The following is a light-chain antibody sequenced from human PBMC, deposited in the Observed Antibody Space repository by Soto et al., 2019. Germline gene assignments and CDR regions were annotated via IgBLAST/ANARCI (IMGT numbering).Light chain of an antibody. J-gene: IGKJ2*01. Sequence: EIVLTQSPGTLSLSPGERATLSCRASQSVNRHYLAWYQKKPGQAPRLLIYGSSRTATGIPDRFSGGGSGTDFTLTISRLEPEDFAVYYCQQYGSSPYTFGQGTKLEIK. CDR2: GSS. CDR1: QSVNRHY. CDR3: QQYGSSPYT. V-gene: IGKV3-20*01.